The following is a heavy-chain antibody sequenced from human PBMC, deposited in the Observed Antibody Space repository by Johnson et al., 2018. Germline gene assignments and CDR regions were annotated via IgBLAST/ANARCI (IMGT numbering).Heavy chain of an antibody. D-gene: IGHD2-2*01. Sequence: VQLVESGAEVKKPGSSVKVSCKASGGTFSSYAISWVRQAPGQGLEWMGGIIPIFGTANYAQKFQGRVTITADESTSTAYMELSSLRSEDTAVYYCARGWRRRDIVVVPAENDYYYYYGMDVWGQGTTVTVSS. CDR3: ARGWRRRDIVVVPAENDYYYYYGMDV. V-gene: IGHV1-69*01. J-gene: IGHJ6*02. CDR1: GGTFSSYA. CDR2: IIPIFGTA.